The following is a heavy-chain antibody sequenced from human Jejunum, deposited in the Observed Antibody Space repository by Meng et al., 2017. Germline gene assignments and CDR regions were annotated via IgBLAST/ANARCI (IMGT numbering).Heavy chain of an antibody. J-gene: IGHJ4*02. V-gene: IGHV4-34*02. CDR2: FTRGGTT. Sequence: QVQLQQLGAVLLKPSETRSLTCAVYGGSISGYFWSWIRQAPGEGLEWVGEFTRGGTTNYNPSLKSRVTISADTSKNQFSLTLSSVSAADTAVYYCARHEVDFDNWGQGTLVTVSS. CDR1: GGSISGYF. CDR3: ARHEVDFDN. D-gene: IGHD1-26*01.